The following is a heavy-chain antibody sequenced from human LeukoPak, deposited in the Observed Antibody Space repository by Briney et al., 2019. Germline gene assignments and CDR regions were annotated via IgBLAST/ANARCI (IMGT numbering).Heavy chain of an antibody. CDR1: GFTFSSYE. CDR3: ARAYGGYYDFWSGPTIDY. Sequence: PGGSLRLSCAASGFTFSSYEMNWVRQAPGKGLEWVSYISSSGSTIYYADSVKGRFTISRDNAKNSLYLQMNSLRAEDTAVYYCARAYGGYYDFWSGPTIDYWGQGTLVTVSS. V-gene: IGHV3-48*03. D-gene: IGHD3-3*01. J-gene: IGHJ4*02. CDR2: ISSSGSTI.